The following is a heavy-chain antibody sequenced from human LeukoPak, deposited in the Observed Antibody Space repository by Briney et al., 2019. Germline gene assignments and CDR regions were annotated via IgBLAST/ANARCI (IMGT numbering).Heavy chain of an antibody. D-gene: IGHD1-26*01. Sequence: SETLSLTCTVSGYSISSGYYWGWIRQPAGKGLEWIGRIYTSGSTNYNPSLKSRVTMSVDTSKNQFSLKLSSVTAADTAVYYCARDSGGWFDPWGQGTLVTVSS. CDR3: ARDSGGWFDP. V-gene: IGHV4-4*07. J-gene: IGHJ5*02. CDR2: IYTSGST. CDR1: GYSISSGYY.